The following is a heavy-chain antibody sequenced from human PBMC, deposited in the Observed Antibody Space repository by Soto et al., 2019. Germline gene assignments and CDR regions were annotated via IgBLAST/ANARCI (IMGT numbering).Heavy chain of an antibody. Sequence: EVQLLESGGGLVQPGGSLRLCCAASGFTFSSCAMGWVRQAPGKGLEWVSGISGNGGSTYYADSVKGRFTISRDTSKNTLYLQMDSLGAEDTAIYYCAKLVGDGNHYYDYWGQGTLVTVSS. J-gene: IGHJ4*02. CDR3: AKLVGDGNHYYDY. D-gene: IGHD2-15*01. CDR1: GFTFSSCA. CDR2: ISGNGGST. V-gene: IGHV3-23*01.